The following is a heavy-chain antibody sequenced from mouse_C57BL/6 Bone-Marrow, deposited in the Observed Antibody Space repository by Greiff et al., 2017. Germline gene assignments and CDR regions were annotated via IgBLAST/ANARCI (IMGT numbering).Heavy chain of an antibody. J-gene: IGHJ1*03. V-gene: IGHV1-54*01. CDR1: GYAFTNYL. CDR3: ARSHYYYGGSDWCFDV. Sequence: VQLQQSGAELVRPGTSVKVSCKASGYAFTNYLIEWVKQRPGQGLEWIGVINPGSGGTNYNEKFKGKATLTADKSSSTAYMQLSSLTSADSAVXFSARSHYYYGGSDWCFDVWGTGTLVTVSS. D-gene: IGHD1-1*01. CDR2: INPGSGGT.